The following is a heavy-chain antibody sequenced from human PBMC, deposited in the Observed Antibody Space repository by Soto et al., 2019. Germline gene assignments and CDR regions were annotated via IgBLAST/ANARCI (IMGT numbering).Heavy chain of an antibody. CDR2: IDPRASYT. CDR3: EREKSDLELLNWLDP. J-gene: IGHJ5*02. CDR1: GESFATYW. Sequence: SLRFSFESCGESFATYWINRLRKLHGKGLEWMGAIDPRASYTKYSPSFQGHVTISVDKSISTAYLPCNSLKASDTAIYYCEREKSDLELLNWLDPSGQGTVVT. V-gene: IGHV5-10-1*01. D-gene: IGHD1-7*01.